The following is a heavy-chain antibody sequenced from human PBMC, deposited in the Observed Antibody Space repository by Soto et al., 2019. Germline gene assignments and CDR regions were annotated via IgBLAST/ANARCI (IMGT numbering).Heavy chain of an antibody. D-gene: IGHD3-22*01. CDR2: INSDGSST. CDR3: ARDLFSEDYYDSSRYSQGY. J-gene: IGHJ4*02. Sequence: PGGSLRLSCAASGFTFSSYWMHWVRQAPGKGLVWVSRINSDGSSTSYADSVKGRFTISRDNAKNTLYLQMNSLRAEDTAVYYCARDLFSEDYYDSSRYSQGYWGQGTLVTVSS. V-gene: IGHV3-74*01. CDR1: GFTFSSYW.